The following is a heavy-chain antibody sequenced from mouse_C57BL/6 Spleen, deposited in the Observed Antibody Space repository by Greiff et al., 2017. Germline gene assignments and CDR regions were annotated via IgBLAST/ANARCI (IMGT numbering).Heavy chain of an antibody. V-gene: IGHV1-42*01. CDR1: GYSFTGYY. CDR3: ARGGVYEMDY. J-gene: IGHJ4*01. CDR2: INPSTGGT. Sequence: EVQLQQSGPELVKPGASVKISCKASGYSFTGYYMNWVKQSPEKSLEWIGEINPSTGGTTYNQKFKAKATLTVDKSSSTAYMQLKSLTSEDSAVYYCARGGVYEMDYWGQGTSVTVSS.